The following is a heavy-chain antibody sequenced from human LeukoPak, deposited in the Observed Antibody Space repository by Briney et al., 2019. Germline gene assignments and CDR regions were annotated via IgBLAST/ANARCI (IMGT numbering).Heavy chain of an antibody. CDR2: IIPILGIA. J-gene: IGHJ4*02. CDR3: ARARGYSYGVSGDY. D-gene: IGHD5-18*01. CDR1: GGTFSSYA. Sequence: ASEKVSCKASGGTFSSYAISWVRQAPGQGLEWMGRIIPILGIANYAQKFQGRVTITADKSTSTAYMELSSLRSEDTAVYYCARARGYSYGVSGDYWGQGTLVTVSS. V-gene: IGHV1-69*04.